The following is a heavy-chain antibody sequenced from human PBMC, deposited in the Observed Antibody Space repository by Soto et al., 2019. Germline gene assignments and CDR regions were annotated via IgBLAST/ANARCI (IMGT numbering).Heavy chain of an antibody. D-gene: IGHD3-10*01. CDR1: GHSINSDYY. J-gene: IGHJ4*02. CDR2: IYPGGGT. Sequence: PSETLSLTCTVAGHSINSDYYWGWIRQPPGKGLEWIGSIYPGGGTYYNPSLKGRVTISIDTSKNQFSLRLTSVTAADTAMYYCARKGYYPSGRINLFDSWGQGTLVTVSS. CDR3: ARKGYYPSGRINLFDS. V-gene: IGHV4-38-2*02.